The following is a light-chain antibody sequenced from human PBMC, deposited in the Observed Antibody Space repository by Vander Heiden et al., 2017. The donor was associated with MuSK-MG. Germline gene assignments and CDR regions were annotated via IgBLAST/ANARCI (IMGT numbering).Light chain of an antibody. V-gene: IGKV3-11*01. Sequence: EIVLTQSPATLSLSPGERATLSCRASQSVGNYLGWYQHKPGQAPRLLIYDASNRASGIPARFSGSGSGTDFTLTITCLEPEDFAVYFCQQRSAALTFGGGTTVEIK. CDR2: DAS. CDR3: QQRSAALT. J-gene: IGKJ4*01. CDR1: QSVGNY.